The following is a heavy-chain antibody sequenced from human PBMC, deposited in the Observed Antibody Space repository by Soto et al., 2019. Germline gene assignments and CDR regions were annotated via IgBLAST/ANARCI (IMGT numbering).Heavy chain of an antibody. V-gene: IGHV3-21*01. J-gene: IGHJ6*02. CDR2: ISSSSSYI. CDR1: GFTFSSYS. D-gene: IGHD3-10*01. Sequence: GGSLRLSCAASGFTFSSYSMNWVRQAPGKGLEWVSSISSSSSYIYYADSVKGRFTISRDNAKNSLYLQMNSLRAEDTAVYYCARWGWDLWFGELSQDYYYYGMDVWGQGTTVTVSS. CDR3: ARWGWDLWFGELSQDYYYYGMDV.